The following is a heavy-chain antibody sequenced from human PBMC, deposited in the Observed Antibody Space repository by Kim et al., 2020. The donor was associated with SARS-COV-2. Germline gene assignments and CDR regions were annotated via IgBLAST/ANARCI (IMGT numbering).Heavy chain of an antibody. CDR3: AKGIGFVSGWFDY. J-gene: IGHJ4*02. CDR1: GFTFDDYA. D-gene: IGHD6-19*01. CDR2: ISWNSGTI. V-gene: IGHV3-9*01. Sequence: GGSLRLSCAASGFTFDDYAMHWVRQAPGKGLEWVSGISWNSGTIYYADSVKGRFTISRDNAKNSLYLQMNSLRPEDTALYYCAKGIGFVSGWFDYWGQGSLVTVSS.